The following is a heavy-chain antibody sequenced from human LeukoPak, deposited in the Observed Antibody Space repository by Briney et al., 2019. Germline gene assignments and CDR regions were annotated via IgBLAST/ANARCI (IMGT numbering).Heavy chain of an antibody. Sequence: GASVKVSCKASGYTFTSYGISWVRQAPGQGLEWMGWMNPNSGNTGYAQKFQGRVTMTRNTSINTAYMELSSLRSEDTAVYYCARDGDENSSSWSWFDPWGQGTLVTVSS. D-gene: IGHD6-13*01. V-gene: IGHV1-8*02. CDR3: ARDGDENSSSWSWFDP. CDR1: GYTFTSYG. CDR2: MNPNSGNT. J-gene: IGHJ5*02.